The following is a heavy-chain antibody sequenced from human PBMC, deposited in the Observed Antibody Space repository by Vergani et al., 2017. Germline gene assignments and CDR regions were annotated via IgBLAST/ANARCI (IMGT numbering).Heavy chain of an antibody. CDR1: GFTFTAHG. V-gene: IGHV3-23*01. CDR3: VRRPLPAIPAMLDR. J-gene: IGHJ5*02. CDR2: ISGQNFRT. D-gene: IGHD1-14*01. Sequence: EVQLLESGGGSAQPGESLRLSCVAPGFTFTAHGLNWVRQGPGKGLEWVSGISGQNFRTHYADSVKGRFTISRDDSKNTVYLQINSLRAEDTSFYYCVRRPLPAIPAMLDRWGQGTLVTVSS.